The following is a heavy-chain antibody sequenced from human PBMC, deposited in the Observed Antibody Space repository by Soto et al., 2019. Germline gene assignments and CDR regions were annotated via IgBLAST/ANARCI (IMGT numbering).Heavy chain of an antibody. J-gene: IGHJ6*02. CDR1: GFTFSNAW. V-gene: IGHV3-15*07. Sequence: EVQLVESGGGLVKPGGSLRLSCAASGFTFSNAWMNWVRQAPGKGLEWVGRIKSKTDGGTTDYAAPVKGRFTISRDDSKNTLYLQMNSLKTEDTAVYYCTHPAASLLWFGYGMDVWGQGTTVTVSS. CDR3: THPAASLLWFGYGMDV. CDR2: IKSKTDGGTT. D-gene: IGHD3-10*01.